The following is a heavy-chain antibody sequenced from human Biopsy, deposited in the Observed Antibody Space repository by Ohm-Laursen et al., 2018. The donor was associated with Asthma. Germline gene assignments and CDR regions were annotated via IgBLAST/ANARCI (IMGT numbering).Heavy chain of an antibody. V-gene: IGHV4-59*07. CDR3: ARTTYGDDGFDP. CDR2: IHYSGST. J-gene: IGHJ5*02. D-gene: IGHD4-17*01. Sequence: SDTLSLTWAVSGVSIRSYCWTWIRQPPGKGLEWIGNIHYSGSTYYNPSLKSRVSISLDTSKNQFSLSLTSVTAADTAVYYCARTTYGDDGFDPWGQGTLVTVSS. CDR1: GVSIRSYC.